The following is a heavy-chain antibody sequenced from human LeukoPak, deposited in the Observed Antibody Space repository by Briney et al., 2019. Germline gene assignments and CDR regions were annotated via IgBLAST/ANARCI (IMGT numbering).Heavy chain of an antibody. CDR1: GFTFSSFG. CDR3: AKDLGSFYSGTYPPDY. Sequence: GESLRLSCAASGFTFSSFGMHWVRQAPGKGLEWVAFIQYDTSNKFYADSVKGRFTVSRDNSRNTLYLQMNSLRAEDTAVYHCAKDLGSFYSGTYPPDYWGQGTLVTVSS. V-gene: IGHV3-30*02. J-gene: IGHJ4*02. CDR2: IQYDTSNK. D-gene: IGHD1-26*01.